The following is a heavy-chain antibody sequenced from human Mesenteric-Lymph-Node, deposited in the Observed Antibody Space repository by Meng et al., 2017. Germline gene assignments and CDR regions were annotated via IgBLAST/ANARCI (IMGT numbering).Heavy chain of an antibody. D-gene: IGHD1-26*01. Sequence: GSLTLSCTVSGGSISSSSFYWGWIRQPPGKGLEWIATIYYSGSTFFNPSLKSRVTISVDTPKNQFSLKLSSVTAADTAMYYCARDRGYSGSYYFDYWGQGTLVTVSS. V-gene: IGHV4-39*07. CDR2: IYYSGST. J-gene: IGHJ4*02. CDR1: GGSISSSSFY. CDR3: ARDRGYSGSYYFDY.